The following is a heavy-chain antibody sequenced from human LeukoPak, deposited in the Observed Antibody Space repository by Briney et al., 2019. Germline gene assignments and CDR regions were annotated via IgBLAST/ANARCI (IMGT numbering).Heavy chain of an antibody. J-gene: IGHJ6*03. Sequence: SETLSLTCTVSGGSISSYYWSWIQQPPGKGLEWIGYIYYSGSTNYNPSLKSRVTISVDTSKNQFSLKLSSVTAADTAVYYCARGSSSWGLARIYLGYYYYYMDVWGKGTTVTVSS. CDR1: GGSISSYY. CDR2: IYYSGST. CDR3: ARGSSSWGLARIYLGYYYYYMDV. V-gene: IGHV4-59*01. D-gene: IGHD6-6*01.